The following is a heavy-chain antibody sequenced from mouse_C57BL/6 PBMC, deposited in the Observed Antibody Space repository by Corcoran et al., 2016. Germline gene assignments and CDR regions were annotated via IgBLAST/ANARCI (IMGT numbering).Heavy chain of an antibody. Sequence: DVQLQESGPGLVKPSQSLSLTCSVTGYSITSGYYWNWIRQFPGNKLEWMGYISYDGSNNYNPSLKNRISITRDTSKNQFFLKLNSVTTEDTATYYCATTEDYWGQGTSVTVSS. CDR3: ATTEDY. V-gene: IGHV3-6*01. J-gene: IGHJ4*01. CDR2: ISYDGSN. D-gene: IGHD1-1*01. CDR1: GYSITSGYY.